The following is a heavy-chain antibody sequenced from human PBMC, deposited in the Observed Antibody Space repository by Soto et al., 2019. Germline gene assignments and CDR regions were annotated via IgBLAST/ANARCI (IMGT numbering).Heavy chain of an antibody. CDR2: IYIGGST. CDR1: CFTVITNY. J-gene: IGHJ4*02. CDR3: ARDLYDSSGYSVY. D-gene: IGHD3-22*01. Sequence: GGSLRLSFASSCFTVITNYMNLVRQAPGKGLEWVSVIYIGGSTYYADSVKVRFTISRDNSKNTLYLQMNSLRAEDTAVYYCARDLYDSSGYSVYWGQGTLVTVSS. V-gene: IGHV3-53*01.